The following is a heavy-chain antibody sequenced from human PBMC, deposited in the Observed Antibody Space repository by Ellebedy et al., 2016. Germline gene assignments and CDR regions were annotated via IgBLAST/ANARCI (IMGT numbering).Heavy chain of an antibody. CDR1: GFIFSSHW. CDR2: MNQDGSVK. CDR3: ARGNGWLHDY. D-gene: IGHD6-19*01. Sequence: GESLKISCAASGFIFSSHWMSWVRQTPGKGLEWVGHMNQDGSVKYYVDSVKGRFTISRDNAKTSVYLQMNSLTAEDTAVYYCARGNGWLHDYWGQGTLVTVSS. J-gene: IGHJ4*02. V-gene: IGHV3-7*04.